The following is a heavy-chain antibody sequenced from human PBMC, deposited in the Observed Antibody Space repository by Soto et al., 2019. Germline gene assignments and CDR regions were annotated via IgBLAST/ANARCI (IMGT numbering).Heavy chain of an antibody. CDR1: GFTFSSYW. J-gene: IGHJ4*02. Sequence: EEQLVESGGGLVQPGGSLRLSCAASGFTFSSYWMHWVRQAPGKGLVWVSRINPGGSITAYADSVKGRFTISRDNAKNTLYLQMNSRGGDDTAVYYCARVPTGKYGVWNYWGQGTLVTVSS. D-gene: IGHD2-8*01. V-gene: IGHV3-74*01. CDR3: ARVPTGKYGVWNY. CDR2: INPGGSIT.